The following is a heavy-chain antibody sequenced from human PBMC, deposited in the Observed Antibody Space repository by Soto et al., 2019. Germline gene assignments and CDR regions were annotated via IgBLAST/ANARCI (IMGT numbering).Heavy chain of an antibody. V-gene: IGHV6-1*01. CDR2: TYYRSKWYN. D-gene: IGHD1-1*01. CDR3: ARDATTPAARADYFDY. J-gene: IGHJ4*02. Sequence: QVQLQQSGPGLVKPSQTLSLTCAISGDSVSSNSAAWNWIRQSPSRGLEWLGRTYYRSKWYNDYAVSVKSRLTIHPDTSKNQFSLQLNSVSPEDTAVYYCARDATTPAARADYFDYWGQGTLVTVSS. CDR1: GDSVSSNSAA.